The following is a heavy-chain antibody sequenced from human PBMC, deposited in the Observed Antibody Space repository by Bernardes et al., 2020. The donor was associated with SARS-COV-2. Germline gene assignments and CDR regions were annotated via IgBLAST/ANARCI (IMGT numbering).Heavy chain of an antibody. D-gene: IGHD3-9*01. CDR2: INADGRA. CDR1: GFTFSNYW. Sequence: GGSLRLSCAASGFTFSNYWMHWVRQAPGEGLVWVSRINADGRADYSDSVRGRFTITRDNAKNTLYMQMNSLRDEDTAVYYWETGGTGNSDPGMDVWGLGSTVTVSS. CDR3: ETGGTGNSDPGMDV. V-gene: IGHV3-74*01. J-gene: IGHJ6*02.